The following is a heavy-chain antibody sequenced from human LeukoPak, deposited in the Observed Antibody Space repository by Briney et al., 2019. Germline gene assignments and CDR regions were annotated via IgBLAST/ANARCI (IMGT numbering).Heavy chain of an antibody. CDR2: IWYDGSNK. J-gene: IGHJ6*02. V-gene: IGHV3-33*06. Sequence: PGRSLRLSCVASGFTFSSYGMHWVRQAPGKGLEWVAVIWYDGSNKYYADSVKGRFTISRDNSKNTLYLQMNSLRAEDTAVYYCAKVMVRGAMDVWGQGTTVTVSS. CDR3: AKVMVRGAMDV. CDR1: GFTFSSYG. D-gene: IGHD3-10*01.